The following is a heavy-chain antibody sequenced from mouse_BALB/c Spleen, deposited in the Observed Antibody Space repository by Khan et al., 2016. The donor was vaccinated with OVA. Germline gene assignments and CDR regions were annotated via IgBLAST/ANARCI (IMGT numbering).Heavy chain of an antibody. CDR3: ARVITRDY. CDR2: INPSNGRT. Sequence: VQLQQSGAELVKPGASVKLSCKASGYTFTSYWMHWVKQRPGQGLEWIGEINPSNGRTNNNEKFKSKATLTVDKSSSTAYMQLSSPTSEDSAVYYCARVITRDYWGQGTTLTVSS. J-gene: IGHJ2*01. D-gene: IGHD6-1*01. CDR1: GYTFTSYW. V-gene: IGHV1S81*02.